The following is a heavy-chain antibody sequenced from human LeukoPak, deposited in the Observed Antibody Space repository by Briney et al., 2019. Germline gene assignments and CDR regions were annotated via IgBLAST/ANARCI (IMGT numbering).Heavy chain of an antibody. CDR2: ISSGGSTI. V-gene: IGHV3-11*04. J-gene: IGHJ4*02. CDR1: GFIFSDYY. Sequence: GGSLRLSCAASGFIFSDYYMSWIRQAPGKGLEWVSYISSGGSTIYYADSVKGRFTISRDNAKNSLYLQMNSLRAEDTAVYYCARDIYYYDSSGYYFPAGSDYWGQGTLVTVSS. CDR3: ARDIYYYDSSGYYFPAGSDY. D-gene: IGHD3-22*01.